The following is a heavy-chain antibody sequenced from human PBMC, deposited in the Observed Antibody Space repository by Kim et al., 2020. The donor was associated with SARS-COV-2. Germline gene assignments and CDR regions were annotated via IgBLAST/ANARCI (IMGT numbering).Heavy chain of an antibody. J-gene: IGHJ4*02. CDR2: GNT. Sequence: GNTGYAQKFQGRVTMTRNTSISTAYMELSSLRSEDTAVYYCARGVEHGDYWGQGTLVTVSS. CDR3: ARGVEHGDY. D-gene: IGHD2-15*01. V-gene: IGHV1-8*01.